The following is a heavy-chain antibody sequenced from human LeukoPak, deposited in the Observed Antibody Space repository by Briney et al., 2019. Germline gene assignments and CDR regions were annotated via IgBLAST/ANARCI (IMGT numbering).Heavy chain of an antibody. CDR1: GGSFSGYY. CDR3: ARLSRFVVVPAIYYYYYYMDV. CDR2: INHSGST. Sequence: SETLSLTCAVYGGSFSGYYWSWIRQPPGKGLEWIGEINHSGSTNYNPSLKSRVTISVDTSKNQFSLKLSSVTAADTAVYYCARLSRFVVVPAIYYYYYYMDVWGKGTTVTISS. D-gene: IGHD2-2*01. J-gene: IGHJ6*03. V-gene: IGHV4-34*01.